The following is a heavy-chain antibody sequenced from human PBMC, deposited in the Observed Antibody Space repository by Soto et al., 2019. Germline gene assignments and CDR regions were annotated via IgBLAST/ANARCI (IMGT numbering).Heavy chain of an antibody. V-gene: IGHV1-46*01. Sequence: QVQLVQSGAEVKKPGASVKVSCKASGYTFTSYYMHWVRQAPGQGLEWMGIINPSGGSTSYAQKFQGRVTMTRDTSTSTVYMELSSLRSEDTAVYYCAREARFQWELLGMSFDYWGQGTLVTVSS. CDR3: AREARFQWELLGMSFDY. CDR2: INPSGGST. D-gene: IGHD1-26*01. CDR1: GYTFTSYY. J-gene: IGHJ4*02.